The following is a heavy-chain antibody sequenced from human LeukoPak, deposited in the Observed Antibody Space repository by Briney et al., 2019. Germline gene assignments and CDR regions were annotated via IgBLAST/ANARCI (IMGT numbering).Heavy chain of an antibody. J-gene: IGHJ4*02. Sequence: ASVKVSCKVSGYTLTELSMHWVRQAPGKGLEWMGGFDPEDGETIYAQKFQGRVTMTEDTSTDTAYMELSSLRSEDTAVYYCATAGYSSGWTPPRGYWGQGTLVTVSS. CDR2: FDPEDGET. V-gene: IGHV1-24*01. CDR1: GYTLTELS. D-gene: IGHD6-19*01. CDR3: ATAGYSSGWTPPRGY.